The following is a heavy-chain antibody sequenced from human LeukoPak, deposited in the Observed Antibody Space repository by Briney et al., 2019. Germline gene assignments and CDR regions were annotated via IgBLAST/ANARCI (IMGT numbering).Heavy chain of an antibody. CDR3: ARDHYYDSSGYKDY. Sequence: SVKVSCKASGYTFTGYYMHWVRQAPGQGLEWMGWINHNSGGTNYAQKFQGRVTMTRDTSISTAYMELSRLRSDDTAVYYCARDHYYDSSGYKDYWGQGTLVTVSS. V-gene: IGHV1-2*02. J-gene: IGHJ4*02. CDR1: GYTFTGYY. D-gene: IGHD3-22*01. CDR2: INHNSGGT.